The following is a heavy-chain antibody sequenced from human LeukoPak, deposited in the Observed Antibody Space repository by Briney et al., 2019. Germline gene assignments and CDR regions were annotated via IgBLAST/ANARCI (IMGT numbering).Heavy chain of an antibody. J-gene: IGHJ4*02. CDR2: MYLSGTT. D-gene: IGHD3-22*01. Sequence: PSETLSLTCTVSGDSINSLDLWSWVRQPPGKGLEWIGEMYLSGTTHSNPSVKSRVTISIDKSKNQFFLNLSSVTAADTAVYYCAGLVGRYSSGLYYYYFDYWGQGTLVTVPS. CDR1: GDSINSLDL. CDR3: AGLVGRYSSGLYYYYFDY. V-gene: IGHV4-4*02.